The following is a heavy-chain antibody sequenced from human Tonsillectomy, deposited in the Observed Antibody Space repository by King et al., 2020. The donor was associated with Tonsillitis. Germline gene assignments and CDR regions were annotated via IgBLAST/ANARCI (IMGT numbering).Heavy chain of an antibody. CDR1: GFTFSSYA. D-gene: IGHD6-19*01. J-gene: IGHJ5*02. Sequence: VQLVESGGGVVQPGRSLRLSCAASGFTFSSYAMHWVRQAPGKGLEWVAVISYDGSNKYYADSVKGRFTISRDNSKNTLYLQMNSLRAEETAVYYCAREQWLDWFDPWGQGTLVTVSS. V-gene: IGHV3-30*01. CDR2: ISYDGSNK. CDR3: AREQWLDWFDP.